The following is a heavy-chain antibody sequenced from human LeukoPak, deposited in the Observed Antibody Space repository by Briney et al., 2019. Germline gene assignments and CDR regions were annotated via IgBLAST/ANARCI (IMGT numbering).Heavy chain of an antibody. Sequence: SETLSLTCTVSGYSISSGYYWGWIRQPPGKGLEWIGSIYHSGSTYYNPSLKSRVTISVDTFKNQISLKLSSVTAADTAVYYCARQRVPGYNYWSFDLWGRGTLVTVSS. D-gene: IGHD5-24*01. CDR2: IYHSGST. J-gene: IGHJ2*01. CDR1: GYSISSGYY. V-gene: IGHV4-38-2*02. CDR3: ARQRVPGYNYWSFDL.